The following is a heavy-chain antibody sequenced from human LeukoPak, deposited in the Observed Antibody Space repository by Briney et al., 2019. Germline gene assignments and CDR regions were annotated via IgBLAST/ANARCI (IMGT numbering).Heavy chain of an antibody. J-gene: IGHJ3*01. V-gene: IGHV3-11*04. CDR3: ARQAVARPFDL. CDR1: GFTFSNAW. CDR2: ISSTGNNI. Sequence: GGSLRLSCAASGFTFSNAWMSWVRQAPGKGLEWVSYISSTGNNIYYADSVKGRFTISRDNAKSSLYLQMNSLRAGDTAVYYCARQAVARPFDLWGQGTMVAVSS.